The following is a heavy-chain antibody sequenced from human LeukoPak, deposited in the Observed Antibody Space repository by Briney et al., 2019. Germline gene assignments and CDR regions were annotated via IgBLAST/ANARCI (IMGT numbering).Heavy chain of an antibody. CDR2: ISSSSSTI. Sequence: QPGGSLRLSCAASGFTFSSYSMNWVRQAPGKGLEWVSYISSSSSTIYYADSVKGRFTISRDNAKNSLYLQMNSLRAEDTAVYYCARGLVRGVNWFDPWGQGTLVTVSS. CDR3: ARGLVRGVNWFDP. V-gene: IGHV3-48*01. D-gene: IGHD3-10*01. J-gene: IGHJ5*02. CDR1: GFTFSSYS.